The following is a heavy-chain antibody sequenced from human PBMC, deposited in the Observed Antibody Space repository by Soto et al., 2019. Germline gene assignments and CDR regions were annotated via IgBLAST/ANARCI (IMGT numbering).Heavy chain of an antibody. V-gene: IGHV4-34*01. CDR2: INHSGST. Sequence: PSETLSLTCAVYGGSFSGYYWSWIRQPPGKGLEWIGEINHSGSTNYNPSLKSRVTISVDTSKNQFSLKLSSVTAADTAVYYCARVGLLTPYSSRWSYYYYGMDVWGQGPTVTVSS. J-gene: IGHJ6*02. D-gene: IGHD6-13*01. CDR3: ARVGLLTPYSSRWSYYYYGMDV. CDR1: GGSFSGYY.